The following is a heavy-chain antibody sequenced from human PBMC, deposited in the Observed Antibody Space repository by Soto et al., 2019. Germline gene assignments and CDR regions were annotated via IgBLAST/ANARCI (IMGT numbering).Heavy chain of an antibody. CDR2: INSIGDNT. CDR1: GFTFSRYS. J-gene: IGHJ3*02. D-gene: IGHD3-10*01. V-gene: IGHV3-64D*08. Sequence: GGSLRLSCSGSGFTFSRYSLMWFRQAPGKGLEYVSTINSIGDNTWYAGSVKGRFTTSRDNSMNTVYLQMSSLRSEDTSVYYCARDKLILWFGELLHQDHFDAIDIWGQGTMVTVSS. CDR3: ARDKLILWFGELLHQDHFDAIDI.